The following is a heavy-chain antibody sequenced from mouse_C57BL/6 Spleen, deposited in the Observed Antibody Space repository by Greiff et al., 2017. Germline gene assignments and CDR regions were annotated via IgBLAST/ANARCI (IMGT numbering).Heavy chain of an antibody. CDR1: GYAFSSSW. CDR3: ARPRGRDWYFDV. CDR2: IYPGDGDT. D-gene: IGHD1-1*01. Sequence: QVQLQQSGPELVKPGASVKISCKASGYAFSSSWMNWVKQRPGKGLEWIGRIYPGDGDTNYNGKFKGKATLTADKSSSTAYMQLSSLTSEDSAVYFCARPRGRDWYFDVWGTGTTVTVSS. J-gene: IGHJ1*03. V-gene: IGHV1-82*01.